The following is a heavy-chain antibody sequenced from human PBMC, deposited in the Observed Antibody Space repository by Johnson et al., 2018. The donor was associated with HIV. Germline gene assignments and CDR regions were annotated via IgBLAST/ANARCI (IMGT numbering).Heavy chain of an antibody. D-gene: IGHD6-19*01. Sequence: VQLVESVGGLVQPGGSLRVSCAASGFKYAASGLAFSNYAVKWVSHTPGGDGGTSFADSVRGRYIISRDNSKNTLYLQLNSLRAEDTAVYYCAKDRQWGPRDAFDIWGQGTMVTVSS. V-gene: IGHV3-23*04. CDR1: GFKYAAS. J-gene: IGHJ3*02. CDR2: TPGGDGGT. CDR3: AKDRQWGPRDAFDI.